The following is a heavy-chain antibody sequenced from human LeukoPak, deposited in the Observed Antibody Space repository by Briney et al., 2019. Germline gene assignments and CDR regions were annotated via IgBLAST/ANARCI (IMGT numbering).Heavy chain of an antibody. CDR1: GFTFSSYA. Sequence: GGSLRLSCAASGFTFSSYAMSWVRQAPGKGLEWVSYISSSSSTIYYADSVKGRFTISRDNAKNSLYLQMNSLRAEDTAVYYCARDYSGIAAAGTIDYWGQGTLVTVSS. CDR2: ISSSSSTI. CDR3: ARDYSGIAAAGTIDY. V-gene: IGHV3-48*01. D-gene: IGHD6-13*01. J-gene: IGHJ4*02.